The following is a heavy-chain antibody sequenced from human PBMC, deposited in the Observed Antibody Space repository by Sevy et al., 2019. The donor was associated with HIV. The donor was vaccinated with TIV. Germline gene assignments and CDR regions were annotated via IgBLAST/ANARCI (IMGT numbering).Heavy chain of an antibody. CDR1: GFTFSSYG. Sequence: GGSLRLSCAASGFTFSSYGMHWVRQAPGKGLEWEAVIWYDGSNKYCADSVKGRFTISRDNSKNTRYLQMNSLRAEDTAVYYCARDLLYYDFWTGYPAYYYYGMDVWGQGTTVTVSS. D-gene: IGHD3-3*01. CDR2: IWYDGSNK. V-gene: IGHV3-33*01. CDR3: ARDLLYYDFWTGYPAYYYYGMDV. J-gene: IGHJ6*02.